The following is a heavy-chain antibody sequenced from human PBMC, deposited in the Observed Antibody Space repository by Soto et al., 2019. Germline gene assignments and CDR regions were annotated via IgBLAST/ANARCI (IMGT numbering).Heavy chain of an antibody. J-gene: IGHJ6*03. D-gene: IGHD6-19*01. CDR3: ARGLTVAGYYYYYYMDV. CDR1: GFTFSSYA. V-gene: IGHV3-21*01. CDR2: ISSSSSYI. Sequence: GGSLRLSCAASGFTFSSYAMHWVRQAPGKGLEWVSSISSSSSYIYYADSVKGRFTISRDNAKNSLYLQMNSLRAEDTAVYYCARGLTVAGYYYYYYMDVWGKGTTVTVSS.